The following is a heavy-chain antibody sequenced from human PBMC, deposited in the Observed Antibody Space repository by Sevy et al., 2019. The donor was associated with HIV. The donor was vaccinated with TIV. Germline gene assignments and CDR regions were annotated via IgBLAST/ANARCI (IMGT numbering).Heavy chain of an antibody. Sequence: GGSLRLSCAASGFTFSSYSMNWVRQAPGKGLEWASYISGSSTTIHYADSVKGRFTISRDNAKNSLYLQMNSLRAEDTAVYYCAREGGYSDQGMDVWGQGTTVTVSS. CDR2: ISGSSTTI. V-gene: IGHV3-48*01. CDR3: AREGGYSDQGMDV. D-gene: IGHD5-12*01. J-gene: IGHJ6*02. CDR1: GFTFSSYS.